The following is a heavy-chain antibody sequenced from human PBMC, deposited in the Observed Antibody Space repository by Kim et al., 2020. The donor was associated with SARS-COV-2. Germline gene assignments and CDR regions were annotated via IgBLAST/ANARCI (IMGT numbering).Heavy chain of an antibody. V-gene: IGHV5-51*01. CDR2: IYPGDSDT. Sequence: GESLKISCKGSGYSFTSYWIGWVRQMPGKGLEWMGIIYPGDSDTRYSPSFQGQVTISADKSISTAYLQWSSLKASDTAMYYCARLEYSSSWLPHYYYYYGMDVWGQGTTVTVSS. J-gene: IGHJ6*02. D-gene: IGHD6-13*01. CDR3: ARLEYSSSWLPHYYYYYGMDV. CDR1: GYSFTSYW.